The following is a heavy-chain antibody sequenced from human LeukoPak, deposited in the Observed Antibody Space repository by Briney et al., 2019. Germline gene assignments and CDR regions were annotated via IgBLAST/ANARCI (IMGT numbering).Heavy chain of an antibody. CDR3: ARSDWFDP. CDR1: GFTFSTYE. V-gene: IGHV3-48*03. CDR2: ISSSGGSI. Sequence: GGSLRLSCAASGFTFSTYEMNWVRQAPGKGLEWVSYISSSGGSIYYADSVKGRFTISRDNAKNSLYLQMNSLTAEDTAVYYCARSDWFDPWGQGTLVTVSS. J-gene: IGHJ5*02.